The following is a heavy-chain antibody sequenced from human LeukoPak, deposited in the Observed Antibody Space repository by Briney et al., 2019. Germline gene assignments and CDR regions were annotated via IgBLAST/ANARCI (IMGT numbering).Heavy chain of an antibody. V-gene: IGHV3-48*02. CDR2: ISSSSLSI. CDR1: GFTLSSYN. Sequence: GGSLRLSCAASGFTLSSYNMNWVRQAPGKGLEWVSYISSSSLSIYNADSVQGRFTISRDNAKNSLFLQMHSLRDEDTAVYYCARGRIAVAGTFDYWSQGTLVTVSS. J-gene: IGHJ4*02. D-gene: IGHD6-19*01. CDR3: ARGRIAVAGTFDY.